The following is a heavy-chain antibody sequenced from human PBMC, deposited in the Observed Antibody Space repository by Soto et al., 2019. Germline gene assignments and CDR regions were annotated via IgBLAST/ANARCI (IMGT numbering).Heavy chain of an antibody. CDR1: GFTFSSYA. CDR3: AKEGKYLLLFRRHYYYYMDG. J-gene: IGHJ6*03. D-gene: IGHD2-2*01. CDR2: ISGSGGST. Sequence: GGSLRLSCAASGFTFSSYAMSWVRQAPGKGLEWVSAISGSGGSTYYADSVKGRFTISRDNSKNTLYLQMNSLRAEDTAIYYCAKEGKYLLLFRRHYYYYMDGWGKGTTVTVSS. V-gene: IGHV3-23*01.